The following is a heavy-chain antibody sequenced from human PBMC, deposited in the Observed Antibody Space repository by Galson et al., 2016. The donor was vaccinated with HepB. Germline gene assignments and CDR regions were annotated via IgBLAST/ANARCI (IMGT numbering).Heavy chain of an antibody. CDR1: GGSINKYF. V-gene: IGHV4-59*08. J-gene: IGHJ2*01. Sequence: ETLSLTCTVPGGSINKYFWNWIRQPPGKGLEWIGYIYNSGSTNYNPSLKSRVTISADTSKNQFSLTLSSVTAADTAVYYCARRGRTPTLHWYFDLWGRGTLVTVSS. CDR3: ARRGRTPTLHWYFDL. CDR2: IYNSGST. D-gene: IGHD1-26*01.